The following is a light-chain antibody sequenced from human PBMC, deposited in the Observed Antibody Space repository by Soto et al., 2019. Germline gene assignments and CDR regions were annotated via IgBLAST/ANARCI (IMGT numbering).Light chain of an antibody. J-gene: IGKJ1*01. Sequence: IVLTQSPATPSLSPGERAALSCRASQSVSTSLAWYQHKPGQAPRLIIYDASKRAPGIPARFSGSGSGTDFTLTISSPGPEDFAVYYCQVRDVWPTFGQGTKV. CDR2: DAS. CDR3: QVRDVWPT. V-gene: IGKV3-11*01. CDR1: QSVSTS.